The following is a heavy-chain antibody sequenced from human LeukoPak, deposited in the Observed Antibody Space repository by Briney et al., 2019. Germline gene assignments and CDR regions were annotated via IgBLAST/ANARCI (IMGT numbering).Heavy chain of an antibody. Sequence: PGGSLRLSCAASGFTFSSYGMHWVRQAPGKGLEWVAFIRYDGSNKYYADSVKGRFTISRDNSRNSLYIQMNSLRTEDTAVYYCVKDQGQVYGYFDSWGQGTLVTVSS. J-gene: IGHJ4*02. V-gene: IGHV3-30*02. D-gene: IGHD6-6*01. CDR2: IRYDGSNK. CDR1: GFTFSSYG. CDR3: VKDQGQVYGYFDS.